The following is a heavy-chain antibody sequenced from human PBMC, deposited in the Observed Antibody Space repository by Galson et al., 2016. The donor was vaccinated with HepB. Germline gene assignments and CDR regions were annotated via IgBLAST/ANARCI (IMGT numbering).Heavy chain of an antibody. J-gene: IGHJ5*02. V-gene: IGHV1-2*04. CDR1: GYTFTGFY. Sequence: SVKVSCKASGYTFTGFYIHWVRHAPGQGLEWMGWIDPHSGDTMYAQKFQGWVTMTRDTSISTAYLELNSRKSDDTAVYYCAIESSDYYLSVTWFDPWGQGTLVTVSA. CDR2: IDPHSGDT. CDR3: AIESSDYYLSVTWFDP. D-gene: IGHD2-21*01.